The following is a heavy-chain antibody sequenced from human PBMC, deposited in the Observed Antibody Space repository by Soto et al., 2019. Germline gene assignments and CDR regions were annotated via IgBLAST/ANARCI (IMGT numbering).Heavy chain of an antibody. CDR3: ASLRYYYDSSGYPIPPAPFDY. V-gene: IGHV1-69*06. Sequence: SVHGSCKSAGGTFSSYSISWVRQAPGQGLEWMGRIIPIFGTANYAQKFQGRVTITADKSTSTAYMELSSLRSEDTAVYYCASLRYYYDSSGYPIPPAPFDYWGQGTLVTVSS. J-gene: IGHJ4*02. D-gene: IGHD3-22*01. CDR1: GGTFSSYS. CDR2: IIPIFGTA.